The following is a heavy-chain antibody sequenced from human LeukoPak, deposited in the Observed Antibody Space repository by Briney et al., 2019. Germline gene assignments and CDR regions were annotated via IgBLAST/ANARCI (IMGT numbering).Heavy chain of an antibody. CDR2: INPNSGGT. Sequence: ASVKVSCKASGYTFTGYYMHWVRQAPGQGLEWMGRINPNSGGTNYAQKFQGRVTMTRDTSISTAYMELSRLRSDDTAVYYCARDMLYYDSSGFSDYWGQGTLVTVSS. J-gene: IGHJ4*02. CDR3: ARDMLYYDSSGFSDY. D-gene: IGHD3-22*01. CDR1: GYTFTGYY. V-gene: IGHV1-2*06.